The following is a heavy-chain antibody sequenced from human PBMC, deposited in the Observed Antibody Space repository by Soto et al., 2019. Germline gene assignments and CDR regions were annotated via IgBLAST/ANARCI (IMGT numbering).Heavy chain of an antibody. CDR1: GGTFSSYA. CDR2: IIPIFGTA. CDR3: ARGPLSSASQFTDPKCWYFDL. D-gene: IGHD6-6*01. V-gene: IGHV1-69*01. Sequence: QVQLVQSGAEVKKPGSSVKVSCTASGGTFSSYAISWVRQAPRQGLEWMGGIIPIFGTANYAQKFQGRVTITADESTSTAYMELSSLRSEDTAVYYCARGPLSSASQFTDPKCWYFDLWGRGTLVTVSS. J-gene: IGHJ2*01.